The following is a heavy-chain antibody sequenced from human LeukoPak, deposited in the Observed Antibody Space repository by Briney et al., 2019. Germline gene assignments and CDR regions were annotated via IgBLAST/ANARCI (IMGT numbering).Heavy chain of an antibody. Sequence: PGGSLRPSCAASGFTFSSYAMCWVRQAPGKGLEWVSAISGSGGSTYYADSVKGRFTISRVNSKNTLYLQMNSLRAEDTAIYYCATTLKQYSSGCYYFDYWGHGTLVTVSS. J-gene: IGHJ4*01. V-gene: IGHV3-23*01. D-gene: IGHD6-19*01. CDR1: GFTFSSYA. CDR2: ISGSGGST. CDR3: ATTLKQYSSGCYYFDY.